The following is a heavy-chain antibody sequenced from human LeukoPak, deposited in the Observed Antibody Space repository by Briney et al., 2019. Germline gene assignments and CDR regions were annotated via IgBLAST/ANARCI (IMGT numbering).Heavy chain of an antibody. CDR1: GFTFNSYA. CDR3: AKQIVGATRYFDY. J-gene: IGHJ4*02. CDR2: ITNSGGST. D-gene: IGHD1-26*01. Sequence: GGSLRLSCAASGFTFNSYAMSWVRQAPGKGLEWVSTITNSGGSTYYADSVEGRFTISRDNSKNTLYLQMNSLRAEDTAVYYCAKQIVGATRYFDYWGQGTLSPSPQ. V-gene: IGHV3-23*01.